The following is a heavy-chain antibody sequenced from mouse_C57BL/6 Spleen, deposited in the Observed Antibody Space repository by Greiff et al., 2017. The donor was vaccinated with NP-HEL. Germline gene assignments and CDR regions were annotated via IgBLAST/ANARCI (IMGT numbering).Heavy chain of an antibody. CDR2: INYDGSST. Sequence: EVMLVESEGGLVQPGSSMKLSCTASGFTFSDYYMAWVRQVPEKGLEWVANINYDGSSTYYLDSLKSRFIISRDNAKNILYLQMSSLKSEDTATYYCARRGTTRGYAMDYWGQGTSVTVSS. CDR1: GFTFSDYY. V-gene: IGHV5-16*02. CDR3: ARRGTTRGYAMDY. J-gene: IGHJ4*01.